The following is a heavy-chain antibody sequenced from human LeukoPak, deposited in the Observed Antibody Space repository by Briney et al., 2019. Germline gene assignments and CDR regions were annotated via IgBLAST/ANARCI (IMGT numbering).Heavy chain of an antibody. J-gene: IGHJ4*02. Sequence: GGSLRLSCGASGFTFGTYWMHWVRQAPGKGLVWVSGINSDGGTTTYADSVKGRFTISRDNAKNTLYLQMNNLRAEDTAIYYCATDSYVSGSYYRLFYWGQGTLLTVSS. CDR1: GFTFGTYW. V-gene: IGHV3-74*01. CDR3: ATDSYVSGSYYRLFY. D-gene: IGHD3-10*01. CDR2: INSDGGTT.